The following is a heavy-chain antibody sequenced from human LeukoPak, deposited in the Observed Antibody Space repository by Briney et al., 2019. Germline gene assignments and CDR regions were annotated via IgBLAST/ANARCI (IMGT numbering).Heavy chain of an antibody. J-gene: IGHJ3*02. CDR1: GDSISNYY. CDR3: ASSSTGSYNDAFDI. CDR2: IYYSGST. Sequence: SETLSLTCTVSGDSISNYYWSWIRQPPGKGLEWIGYIYYSGSTKHNPSLKSRVSISVDTSKKQFSLKVNSVTAADTAVYYCASSSTGSYNDAFDIWGQGTMVTVSS. D-gene: IGHD1-26*01. V-gene: IGHV4-59*01.